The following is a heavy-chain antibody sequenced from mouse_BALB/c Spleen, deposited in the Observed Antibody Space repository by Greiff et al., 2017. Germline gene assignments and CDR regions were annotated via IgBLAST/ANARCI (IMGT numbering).Heavy chain of an antibody. J-gene: IGHJ4*01. CDR2: IFPGSGNT. CDR1: GYSFTSYY. CDR3: ARVGYYDYDYYYAMDY. D-gene: IGHD2-4*01. Sequence: VKLQESGPELVKPGASVKISCKASGYSFTSYYIHWVKQRPGQGLEWIGWIFPGSGNTKYNEKFKGKATLTADTSSSTAYMQLSSLTSEDSAVYFCARVGYYDYDYYYAMDYWGQGTSVTVTT. V-gene: IGHV1-66*01.